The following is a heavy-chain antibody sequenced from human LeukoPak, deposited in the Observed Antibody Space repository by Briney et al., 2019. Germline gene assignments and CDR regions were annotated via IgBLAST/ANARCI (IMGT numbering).Heavy chain of an antibody. CDR1: GYTFTSYF. V-gene: IGHV1-46*01. D-gene: IGHD6-6*01. Sequence: GASVKVSCKASGYTFTSYFMHWVRQAPGRGPEWMGLINPSGGSTSYAQKFQGRVTMTRDMSTNTVYMDLSSLRSDDTAVYYCARDPYSGWQLDEFHYYGMDVWGQGTTVIVSS. CDR2: INPSGGST. CDR3: ARDPYSGWQLDEFHYYGMDV. J-gene: IGHJ6*02.